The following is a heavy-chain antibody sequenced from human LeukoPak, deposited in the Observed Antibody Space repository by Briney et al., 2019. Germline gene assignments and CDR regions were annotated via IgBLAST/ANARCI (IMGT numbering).Heavy chain of an antibody. V-gene: IGHV1-69*13. CDR3: ARASNGGGFDY. CDR1: GGTFIIYA. J-gene: IGHJ4*02. Sequence: AVRVSFKASGGTFIIYAISWGRQAPGQGGGWMGEIIPIFGTANYAQKFQGRVTITADESTSTAYMELSSLRSEDTAVYYCARASNGGGFDYWGQGTLVTVSS. CDR2: IIPIFGTA. D-gene: IGHD2-8*01.